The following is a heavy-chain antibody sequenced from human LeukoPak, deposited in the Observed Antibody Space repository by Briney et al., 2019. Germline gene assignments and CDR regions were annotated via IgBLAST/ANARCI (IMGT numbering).Heavy chain of an antibody. CDR3: AKVARSYSSSWIFDY. D-gene: IGHD6-13*01. Sequence: GRSLRLSCAASGFTFDDYAMHWVRQAPGKGLEWVSGISWNSGSIGYADSVKGRFTISRDNAKNSLYLQMNSLRAEDMALYYCAKVARSYSSSWIFDYWGRGTLVTVSS. V-gene: IGHV3-9*03. CDR1: GFTFDDYA. J-gene: IGHJ4*02. CDR2: ISWNSGSI.